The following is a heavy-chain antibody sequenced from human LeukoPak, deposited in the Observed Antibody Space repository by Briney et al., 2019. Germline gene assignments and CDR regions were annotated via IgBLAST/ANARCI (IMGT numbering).Heavy chain of an antibody. V-gene: IGHV3-7*01. CDR1: GFTFSSYW. CDR3: VRREDKYSYGSY. CDR2: IKQDGSEK. Sequence: GGSLRLSCAASGFTFSSYWKSWVRQAPGKGLEWVGSIKQDGSEKYYVESVRGRFSISRDNAKNSLYLHMNSLRVEDTAVYYCVRREDKYSYGSYWGQGTLLTVSS. D-gene: IGHD1-26*01. J-gene: IGHJ4*02.